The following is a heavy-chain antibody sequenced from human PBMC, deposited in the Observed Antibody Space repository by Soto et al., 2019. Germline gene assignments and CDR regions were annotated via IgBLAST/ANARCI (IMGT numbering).Heavy chain of an antibody. V-gene: IGHV3-74*01. CDR2: ISTDASST. CDR3: ARLPNKSPQN. Sequence: EVQLVESGGDLVQPVGSLRLACAASGFTFSSYWMHWVRQAPGKGLVWVSSISTDASSTSYADPVKGRFTISRDNAKNTLYLQMNSVRAEDTAVYYCARLPNKSPQNWGQGTLVIVSP. CDR1: GFTFSSYW. J-gene: IGHJ1*01.